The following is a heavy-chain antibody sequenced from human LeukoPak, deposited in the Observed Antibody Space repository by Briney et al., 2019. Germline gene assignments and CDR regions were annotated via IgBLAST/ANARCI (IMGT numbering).Heavy chain of an antibody. D-gene: IGHD3-9*01. V-gene: IGHV3-23*01. J-gene: IGHJ5*02. CDR1: GFTFSSYA. CDR3: AKGRRYNILTGYYVSEVDP. Sequence: GGSLRLSCAASGFTFSSYAMSWVRQAPGKGLEWVSAISGSGGSTYYADSVKGRFTISRDNSKNTLCLQMNSLRAEDTAAYYCAKGRRYNILTGYYVSEVDPWGQGILVTVSS. CDR2: ISGSGGST.